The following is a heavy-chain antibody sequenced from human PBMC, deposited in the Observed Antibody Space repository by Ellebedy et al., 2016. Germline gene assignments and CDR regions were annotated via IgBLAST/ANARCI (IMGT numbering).Heavy chain of an antibody. V-gene: IGHV3-74*01. Sequence: GESLKISXAASGFTFSDYCMHWVRQVPGKGLVWVSRINSDGISTNYADSVKGRFTISRDNSRNSLYLQMNSLRDEDTGVYYCARAPFGYSSSWYPDYWGQGTLVTVSS. CDR2: INSDGIST. CDR3: ARAPFGYSSSWYPDY. J-gene: IGHJ4*02. CDR1: GFTFSDYC. D-gene: IGHD6-13*01.